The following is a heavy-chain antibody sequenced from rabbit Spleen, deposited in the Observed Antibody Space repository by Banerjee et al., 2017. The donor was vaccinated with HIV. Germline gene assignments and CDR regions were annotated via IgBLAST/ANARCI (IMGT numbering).Heavy chain of an antibody. CDR2: IVPIFGVT. J-gene: IGHJ4*01. CDR3: VRDPAYASGSGDYIPNL. V-gene: IGHV1S7*01. Sequence: QLVESGGGLVQPGGSLKLSCKASRFDFSTYSMSWVRQAPGKGLEWIGYIVPIFGVTYYANWVNGRFTISSHNAQNTLYLQLNSLTAADTATYFCVRDPAYASGSGDYIPNLWGQGTLVTVS. D-gene: IGHD1-1*01. CDR1: RFDFSTYS.